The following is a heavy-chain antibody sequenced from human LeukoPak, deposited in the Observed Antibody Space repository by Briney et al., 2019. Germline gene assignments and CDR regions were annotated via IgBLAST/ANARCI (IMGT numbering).Heavy chain of an antibody. CDR3: AKDLKGYYGSGSYPH. D-gene: IGHD3-10*01. CDR2: ISGSGGST. J-gene: IGHJ4*02. V-gene: IGHV3-23*01. CDR1: GFTFSSYA. Sequence: GGSLRLSCAASGFTFSSYAMSWVRQAPGKGLEWVSAISGSGGSTFYTDSVKGRFTISRDNSKNTLYLQMNSLRAENTAVYYCAKDLKGYYGSGSYPHWGQGTLVTVTS.